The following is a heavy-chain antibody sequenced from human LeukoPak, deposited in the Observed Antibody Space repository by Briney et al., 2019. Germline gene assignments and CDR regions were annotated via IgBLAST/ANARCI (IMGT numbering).Heavy chain of an antibody. J-gene: IGHJ5*02. CDR2: IYYSGST. CDR3: ARESYSSSWYPWFDP. Sequence: SETLSLTCTVSGGSISSSSYYWGWIRQPPGKGLEWIGSIYYSGSTYYNPSLKRRVTISVDTSKNQFSLKLSSVTAADTAVYYCARESYSSSWYPWFDPWGQGTLVTVSS. D-gene: IGHD6-13*01. V-gene: IGHV4-39*07. CDR1: GGSISSSSYY.